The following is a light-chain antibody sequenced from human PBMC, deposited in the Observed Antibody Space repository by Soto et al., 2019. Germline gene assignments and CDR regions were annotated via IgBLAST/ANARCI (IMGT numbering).Light chain of an antibody. J-gene: IGKJ2*01. CDR2: GVF. V-gene: IGKV3-20*01. CDR1: QSGSISH. CDR3: QQYGSTPRVT. Sequence: EIVLTQSPGTLSLSPGERATLSCRASQSGSISHLAWYQQKPGQAPMRLIYGVFISATGIPDRFSGSGSGTDFNLTISTLEPEDFAVYYCQQYGSTPRVTFGQGTKLEIK.